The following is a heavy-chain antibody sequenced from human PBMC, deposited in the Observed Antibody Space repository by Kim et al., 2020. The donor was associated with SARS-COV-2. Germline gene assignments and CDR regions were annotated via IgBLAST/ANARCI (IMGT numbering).Heavy chain of an antibody. V-gene: IGHV3-15*01. CDR3: SAAEYKSGDLYYV. CDR1: GFTFSNAW. J-gene: IGHJ6*02. Sequence: GGSLRLSCAVSGFTFSNAWMSWVRQAPGKGLEWVGRIQNKTGAVTRDYAAPVKGRFTISTDDSQNTVFLQMNSLKTEDTAVYYCSAAEYKSGDLYYVWGQGTTVTVSS. D-gene: IGHD2-21*02. CDR2: IQNKTGAVTR.